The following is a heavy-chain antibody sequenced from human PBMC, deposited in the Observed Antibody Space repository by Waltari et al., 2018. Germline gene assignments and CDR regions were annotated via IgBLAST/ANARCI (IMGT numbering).Heavy chain of an antibody. CDR1: GFTFSSYG. CDR2: IWDDGRNK. Sequence: QVQLVESGGGVVQPGRSLRLSCAASGFTFSSYGMHWVRQAPGKGLEGVAVIWDDGRNKYYADSGKGRFTISRDNSKNTLYLQMNSLRAEDTAVYYCARVGYYDFWSGYPPESYCDYWGQGTLVTVSS. CDR3: ARVGYYDFWSGYPPESYCDY. D-gene: IGHD3-3*01. V-gene: IGHV3-33*01. J-gene: IGHJ4*02.